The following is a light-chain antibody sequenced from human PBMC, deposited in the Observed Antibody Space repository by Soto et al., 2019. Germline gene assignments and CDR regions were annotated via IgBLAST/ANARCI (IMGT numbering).Light chain of an antibody. CDR3: QSFDSSLTAWV. J-gene: IGLJ3*02. CDR2: AYT. CDR1: NSNIGAGHD. V-gene: IGLV1-40*01. Sequence: QSVLTQPPSVSGAPGQRVTISCTGSNSNIGAGHDLHWYQQFPGAAPKLLIFAYTNRPSGVPDRFSGSKSGTSASLAITGLQADDEADYYCQSFDSSLTAWVFGGGTKLTVL.